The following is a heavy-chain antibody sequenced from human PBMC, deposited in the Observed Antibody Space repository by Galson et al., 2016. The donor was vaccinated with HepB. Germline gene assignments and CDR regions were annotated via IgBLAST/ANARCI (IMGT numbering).Heavy chain of an antibody. J-gene: IGHJ6*03. Sequence: SLRLSCAASGFTFSRYGIHWVRQAPGKGLEWVSGISGTADATYYADSVRGRFTISRDNSKNTLYLQMNSLRGDDTAVYYCAKMRGHPTYHYHMDVWGQGTTVTVSS. CDR2: ISGTADAT. D-gene: IGHD1-1*01. CDR1: GFTFSRYG. CDR3: AKMRGHPTYHYHMDV. V-gene: IGHV3-23*01.